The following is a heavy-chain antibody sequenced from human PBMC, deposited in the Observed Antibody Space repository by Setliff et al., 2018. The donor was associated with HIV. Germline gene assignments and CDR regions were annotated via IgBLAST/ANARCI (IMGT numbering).Heavy chain of an antibody. V-gene: IGHV3-30*04. CDR3: TRDGGGDYGVYAPDY. Sequence: PGGSLRLSCAASGFTFSSYAMHWVRQAPGKGLEWVAVISYDGSNKYYADSVKGRLTISRDNSKNTLYLQMNSLRAEDTAVYFCTRDGGGDYGVYAPDYWGQGTLVTVSS. D-gene: IGHD4-17*01. CDR2: ISYDGSNK. CDR1: GFTFSSYA. J-gene: IGHJ4*02.